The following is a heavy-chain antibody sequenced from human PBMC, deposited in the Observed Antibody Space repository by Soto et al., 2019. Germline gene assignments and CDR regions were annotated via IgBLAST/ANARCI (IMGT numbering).Heavy chain of an antibody. J-gene: IGHJ4*02. V-gene: IGHV4-30-4*01. CDR3: ARLEDCGGGCYPLKFDY. CDR2: IYYSGSRSA. Sequence: SETLSLTCTVSAGSINSGDYYWSWIRQPPGKGLEWIGYIYYSGSRSAYYNPSLESRVTMSVDTSKNQFSLKLSSVTATDTAIYYCARLEDCGGGCYPLKFDYWGQGTLVTVSS. CDR1: AGSINSGDYY. D-gene: IGHD2-21*02.